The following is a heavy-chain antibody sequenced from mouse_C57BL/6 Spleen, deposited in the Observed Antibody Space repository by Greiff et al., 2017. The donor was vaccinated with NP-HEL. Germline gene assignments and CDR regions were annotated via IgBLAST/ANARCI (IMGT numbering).Heavy chain of an antibody. V-gene: IGHV5-6*02. CDR2: ISSGGSYT. J-gene: IGHJ4*01. CDR1: GFTFSSYG. CDR3: ARHGDYDSFYAMDY. D-gene: IGHD2-4*01. Sequence: DVMLVESGGDLVKPGGSLKLSCAASGFTFSSYGMSWVRQTPDKRLEWVATISSGGSYTYYPDSVKGRFTISRDNAKNTLYLQMSSLKSEDTAMYYCARHGDYDSFYAMDYWGQGTSVTVSS.